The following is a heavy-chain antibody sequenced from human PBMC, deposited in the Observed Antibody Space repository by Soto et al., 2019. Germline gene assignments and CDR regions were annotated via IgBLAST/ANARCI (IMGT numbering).Heavy chain of an antibody. D-gene: IGHD3-10*01. Sequence: LSLTCAVYGGSFSGYYWSWIRQPPGKGLEWIGEINHSGSTNYNPSLKSRVTISVDTSKNQFSLKLSSVTAADTAVYYCARAMVRGVIQYWGQGTLVTVSS. CDR3: ARAMVRGVIQY. J-gene: IGHJ4*02. CDR1: GGSFSGYY. CDR2: INHSGST. V-gene: IGHV4-34*01.